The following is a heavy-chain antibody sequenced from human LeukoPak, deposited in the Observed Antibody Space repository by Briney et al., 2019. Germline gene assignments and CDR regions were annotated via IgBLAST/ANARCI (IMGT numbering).Heavy chain of an antibody. CDR1: GGSISSHY. CDR2: ISNSGST. CDR3: ARGRVIGSGAFDI. Sequence: SEILSLTCTVSGGSISSHYWSWIRQPPGKGLEWIGYISNSGSTNYNPSLKSRVTISLDTSKNQFSLKLSSVTAADTAVYYCARGRVIGSGAFDIWGQGTILTVSS. V-gene: IGHV4-59*11. J-gene: IGHJ3*02. D-gene: IGHD2/OR15-2a*01.